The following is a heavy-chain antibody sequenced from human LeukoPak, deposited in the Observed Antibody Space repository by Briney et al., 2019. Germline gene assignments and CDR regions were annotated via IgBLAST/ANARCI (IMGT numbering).Heavy chain of an antibody. Sequence: ASVKVSCKASGYTFTSYGISWVRQAPGQGLEWMGWIGAYNGNTNYAQKLQGRVTMTTDTSTSTAYMELRSLRSDDTAVYYCARDAVVRTYYDFWSGYSTPDYWGQGTLVTVSS. CDR2: IGAYNGNT. CDR3: ARDAVVRTYYDFWSGYSTPDY. CDR1: GYTFTSYG. V-gene: IGHV1-18*01. J-gene: IGHJ4*02. D-gene: IGHD3-3*01.